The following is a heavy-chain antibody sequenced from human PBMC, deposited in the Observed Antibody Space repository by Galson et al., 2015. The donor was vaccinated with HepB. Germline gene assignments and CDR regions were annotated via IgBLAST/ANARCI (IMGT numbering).Heavy chain of an antibody. J-gene: IGHJ2*01. D-gene: IGHD6-13*01. Sequence: SLRLSCAASGFTFSSYGMHWVRQAPGKGLEWVAVIWYDGSNKYYADSVKGRFTISRDNSKNTLYLQMNSLRAEDTAVYYCARDPGIVAAGINWYFDLWGRGTLVTVSS. CDR2: IWYDGSNK. CDR3: ARDPGIVAAGINWYFDL. CDR1: GFTFSSYG. V-gene: IGHV3-33*01.